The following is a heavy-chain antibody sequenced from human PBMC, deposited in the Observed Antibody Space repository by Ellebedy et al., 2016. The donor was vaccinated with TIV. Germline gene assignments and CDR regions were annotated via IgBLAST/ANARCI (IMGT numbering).Heavy chain of an antibody. J-gene: IGHJ4*02. D-gene: IGHD3-22*01. Sequence: GGSLRLSXAASGFTFSSYAMSWVRQAPGKGLEWVSAISGSGGSTYYADSVKGRFTISRDNSKNTLYLQMNSLRAEDTAVYYCAKDLSYYYDSSGYYYSRSTYYFDYWGQGTLVTVSS. CDR1: GFTFSSYA. CDR3: AKDLSYYYDSSGYYYSRSTYYFDY. CDR2: ISGSGGST. V-gene: IGHV3-23*01.